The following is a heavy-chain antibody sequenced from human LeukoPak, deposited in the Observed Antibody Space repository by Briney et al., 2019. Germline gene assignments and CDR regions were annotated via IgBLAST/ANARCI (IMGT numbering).Heavy chain of an antibody. J-gene: IGHJ5*02. Sequence: SETLSLTCTVSGDSITSYYWSWIRQPPGTGLEWIGSMSYSGSTNYNPSLKSRVTMSVDTTKNQFSLRLNSVTAADTAVYYCARRRAEGGSNGHYNWFDPWGQGTLVTVSS. V-gene: IGHV4-59*08. CDR1: GDSITSYY. CDR2: MSYSGST. D-gene: IGHD6-13*01. CDR3: ARRRAEGGSNGHYNWFDP.